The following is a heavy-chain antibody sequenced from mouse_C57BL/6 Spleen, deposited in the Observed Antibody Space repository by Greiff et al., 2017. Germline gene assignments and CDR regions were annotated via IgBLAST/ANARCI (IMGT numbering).Heavy chain of an antibody. CDR1: GYTFTSYW. CDR3: ARRDDGPYYAMDY. D-gene: IGHD2-3*01. V-gene: IGHV1-55*01. CDR2: IYPGSGST. J-gene: IGHJ4*01. Sequence: QVQLQQSGAELVKPGASVKMSCKASGYTFTSYWITWVKQRPGQGLEWIGDIYPGSGSTNYNEKFKSKATLTVDTSSSTAYMQLSSLTSEDSAVYYCARRDDGPYYAMDYWGQGTSVTVSS.